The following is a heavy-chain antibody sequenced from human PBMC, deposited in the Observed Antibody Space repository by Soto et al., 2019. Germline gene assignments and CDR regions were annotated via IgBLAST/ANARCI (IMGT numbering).Heavy chain of an antibody. J-gene: IGHJ4*02. CDR1: GGSFNDYA. D-gene: IGHD3-3*01. V-gene: IGHV1-69*06. CDR3: ARLPLRITVFGTVLAYSDS. Sequence: QVQLLQSGAEVKTPGSSVTVSCTPSGGSFNDYAFSWVRQAPGQGLEWLGGIIPLFGTSDYSQSFRDRATIPPVKSTSTVFLELRSLTFPDPAVYYCARLPLRITVFGTVLAYSDSWGQGSLITVSS. CDR2: IIPLFGTS.